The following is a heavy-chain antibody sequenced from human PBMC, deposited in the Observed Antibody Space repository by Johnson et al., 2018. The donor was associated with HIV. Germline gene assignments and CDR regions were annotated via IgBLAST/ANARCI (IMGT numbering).Heavy chain of an antibody. D-gene: IGHD1-26*01. Sequence: QVQLVESGGGVVQPGRSLRLSCAASGFTFSSYGMNWVRQAPGKGLEWVAVISYDGSDKYYADSVKGRFTISRDNSKNTLYLRMNSLRAEDTAVFYCARDRGYLDAFDIWGQGTMVTVSS. CDR3: ARDRGYLDAFDI. CDR1: GFTFSSYG. J-gene: IGHJ3*02. CDR2: ISYDGSDK. V-gene: IGHV3-30*03.